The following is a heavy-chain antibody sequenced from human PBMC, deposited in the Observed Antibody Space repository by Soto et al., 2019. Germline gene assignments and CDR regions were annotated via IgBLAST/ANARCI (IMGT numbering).Heavy chain of an antibody. CDR1: GFTFSSYA. V-gene: IGHV3-23*01. D-gene: IGHD2-15*01. J-gene: IGHJ3*02. Sequence: PGGSLRLSCAASGFTFSSYAMSWVRQAPGKGLEWVSAISGSGGSTYYAESVKGRFTISRDNSKNTLYLQMNSLRAEDTAVYYCAKDMSRYCSGGSCPHDAFDIWGQGTMVTV. CDR2: ISGSGGST. CDR3: AKDMSRYCSGGSCPHDAFDI.